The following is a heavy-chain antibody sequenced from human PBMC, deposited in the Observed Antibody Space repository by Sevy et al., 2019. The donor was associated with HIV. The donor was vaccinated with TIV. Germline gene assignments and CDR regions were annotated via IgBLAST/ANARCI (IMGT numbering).Heavy chain of an antibody. V-gene: IGHV3-64*01. CDR2: ISGGGGNT. J-gene: IGHJ6*02. CDR3: ARKYHDTSGYPRYSMDV. Sequence: GGSLRLSCAASGFTFSTYAMYWVRQAPGKGLEYVSPISGGGGNTYYGTSVKGRFTVSRDNAKNTLYLQMGSLRAEDMAVYFCARKYHDTSGYPRYSMDVWGQGTTVTVSS. D-gene: IGHD3-22*01. CDR1: GFTFSTYA.